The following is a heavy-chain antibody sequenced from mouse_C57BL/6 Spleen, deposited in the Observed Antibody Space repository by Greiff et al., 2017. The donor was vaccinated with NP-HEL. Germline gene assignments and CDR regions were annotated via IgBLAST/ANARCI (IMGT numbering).Heavy chain of an antibody. V-gene: IGHV1-18*01. J-gene: IGHJ3*01. D-gene: IGHD1-1*01. CDR2: INPNNGGT. CDR3: ARTDYYGSSYWFAY. CDR1: GYTFTDYN. Sequence: VQLQQSGPELVKPGASVKIPCKASGYTFTDYNMDWVKQSHGKSLEWIGDINPNNGGTIYNQKFKGKATLTVDKSSSPAYMELRSLTSEDTAVYYCARTDYYGSSYWFAYWGQGTLVTVSA.